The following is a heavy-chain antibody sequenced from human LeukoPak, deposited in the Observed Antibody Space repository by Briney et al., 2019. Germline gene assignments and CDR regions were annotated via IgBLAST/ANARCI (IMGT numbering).Heavy chain of an antibody. D-gene: IGHD3-16*02. V-gene: IGHV3-7*01. CDR3: ARDINTFGGVIVYYYYYYMDV. Sequence: PGGSLRLSCAASGFTFSSYWMSWVRQAPGKGLEWVANIKQDGSEKYYVDSVKGRFTISRDNAKNSLYLQMNSLRAEDTAVYYCARDINTFGGVIVYYYYYYMDVWGKGTTVTVSS. CDR2: IKQDGSEK. J-gene: IGHJ6*03. CDR1: GFTFSSYW.